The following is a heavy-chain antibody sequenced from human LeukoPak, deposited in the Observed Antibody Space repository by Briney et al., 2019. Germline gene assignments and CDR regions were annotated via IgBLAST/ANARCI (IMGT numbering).Heavy chain of an antibody. CDR3: AKGPIVVMTD. CDR1: GFTVSSSY. V-gene: IGHV3-21*04. CDR2: ISSSSSYI. J-gene: IGHJ4*02. Sequence: GGSLRLSCAASGFTVSSSYMSWVRQAPGKGLEWVSSISSSSSYIYYADSVKGRFTISRDNSKNTLFLQMNSLRAEDTAIYYCAKGPIVVMTDWGQGTLVTVSS. D-gene: IGHD3-22*01.